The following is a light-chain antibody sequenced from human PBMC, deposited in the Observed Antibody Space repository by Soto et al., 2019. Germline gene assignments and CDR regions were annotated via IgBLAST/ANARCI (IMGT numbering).Light chain of an antibody. V-gene: IGKV3-15*01. J-gene: IGKJ4*01. CDR2: DVS. CDR3: QQYSNWPLT. Sequence: EIVMTQSPVALSVSPGERATLSCRASQSVSSALAWYQQKPGQAPRLLVYDVSTRAAGIPARFSASGSETEFPLTISSLQSEDFAVYYCQQYSNWPLTFGGGTKVEIK. CDR1: QSVSSA.